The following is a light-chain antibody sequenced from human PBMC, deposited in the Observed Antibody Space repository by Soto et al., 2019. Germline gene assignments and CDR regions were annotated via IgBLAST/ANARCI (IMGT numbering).Light chain of an antibody. CDR2: EVS. Sequence: QSALTQPASVSGSPGQSITISCTGTSSDVGGYNYVSWYQQHPGKAPKLMIYEVSNRPSGVSNRFSGSKSGNTASLTISGLQAEDEADYYCSSSTSSSTLVFGTVTKVTVL. CDR3: SSSTSSSTLV. J-gene: IGLJ1*01. V-gene: IGLV2-14*01. CDR1: SSDVGGYNY.